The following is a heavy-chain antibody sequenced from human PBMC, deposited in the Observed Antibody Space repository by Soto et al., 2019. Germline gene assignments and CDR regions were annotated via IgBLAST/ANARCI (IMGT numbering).Heavy chain of an antibody. Sequence: QVQLQESGPGLVKPSETLSLTCTVSGGSISSYYWSWIRQPPGKGLEWIGYIYYSGSTNYNPSLKSRVTISVDTSKNQFSLKLSSVTAADTAVYYCARVLRYCTNGVCPNWFDPCGQGTLVTVSS. V-gene: IGHV4-59*01. CDR1: GGSISSYY. CDR2: IYYSGST. D-gene: IGHD2-8*01. CDR3: ARVLRYCTNGVCPNWFDP. J-gene: IGHJ5*02.